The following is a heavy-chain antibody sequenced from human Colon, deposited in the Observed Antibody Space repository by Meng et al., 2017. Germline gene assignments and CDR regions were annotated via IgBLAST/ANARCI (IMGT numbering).Heavy chain of an antibody. CDR2: IKSKTDGGTT. J-gene: IGHJ4*02. V-gene: IGHV3-15*01. Sequence: GESLKISCAASGFTFSNAWMSWVRQAPGKGLEWVGRIKSKTDGGTTDYAAPVKGRFTISRDDSQNTLYLQMNSMKTGDTAVYYCTTRGQNLVGVAATYYWGQGTLVTVSS. D-gene: IGHD2-15*01. CDR1: GFTFSNAW. CDR3: TTRGQNLVGVAATYY.